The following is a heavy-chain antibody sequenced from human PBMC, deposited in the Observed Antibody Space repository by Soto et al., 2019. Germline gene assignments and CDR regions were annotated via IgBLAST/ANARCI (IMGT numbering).Heavy chain of an antibody. CDR3: AREVDTAIKS. CDR2: IYYSGST. CDR1: GGSISSYY. J-gene: IGHJ5*02. V-gene: IGHV4-59*01. Sequence: SETLSLTCTVSGGSISSYYWSWIRQPPGKGLEWIGYIYYSGSTNYNPSLKSRVTISVDTSKNQFSLKLSSVTAADTAVYYCAREVDTAIKSWGQGTLVTVSS. D-gene: IGHD5-18*01.